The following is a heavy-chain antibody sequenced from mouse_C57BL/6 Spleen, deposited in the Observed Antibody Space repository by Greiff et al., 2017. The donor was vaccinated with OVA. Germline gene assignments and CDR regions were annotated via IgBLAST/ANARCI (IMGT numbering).Heavy chain of an antibody. CDR1: GYTFTSYD. Sequence: VQLQQSGPELVQPGASVKLSCKASGYTFTSYDINWVKQRPGQGLAWIGWIYPRDGSTKYNAKFKGKATVTVDTSSSTAYMELHSLTSEDSAVYFCARWEAMDYWGQGTSVTVSS. V-gene: IGHV1-85*01. J-gene: IGHJ4*01. CDR3: ARWEAMDY. CDR2: IYPRDGST. D-gene: IGHD4-1*01.